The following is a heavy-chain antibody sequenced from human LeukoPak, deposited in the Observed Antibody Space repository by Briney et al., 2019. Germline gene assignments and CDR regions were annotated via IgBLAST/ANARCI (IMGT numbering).Heavy chain of an antibody. V-gene: IGHV3-30*03. CDR2: VSYDGNNK. Sequence: GGSLRLSCAASGFIFSSCGIHWVRQAPGKGLEWVAVVSYDGNNKYYADSVNGRFTISRDNSKNTLYLQMNSLRAEDTAVYYCARGPNYFDYWGQGALVTVSS. CDR3: ARGPNYFDY. CDR1: GFIFSSCG. J-gene: IGHJ4*02.